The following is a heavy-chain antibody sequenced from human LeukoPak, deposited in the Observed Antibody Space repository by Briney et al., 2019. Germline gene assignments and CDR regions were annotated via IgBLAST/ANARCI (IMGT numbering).Heavy chain of an antibody. Sequence: ASVKVSCKASGSTFTGYYMHWVRQAPGQGLEWMGWINPNSGGTDYAQKFQGRVTMTRDTSLSTAYMELSRLKSDDTAVYYCTRATSVEVPAADHYYYGMDVWGQGTTVTVSS. CDR1: GSTFTGYY. V-gene: IGHV1-2*02. CDR2: INPNSGGT. J-gene: IGHJ6*02. CDR3: TRATSVEVPAADHYYYGMDV. D-gene: IGHD2-2*01.